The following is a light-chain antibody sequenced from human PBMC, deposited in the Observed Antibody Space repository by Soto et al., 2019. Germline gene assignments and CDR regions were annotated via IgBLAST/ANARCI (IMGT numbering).Light chain of an antibody. CDR2: GVT. CDR1: SSDVGGFNY. J-gene: IGLJ1*01. CDR3: SSYTSGSTLLV. Sequence: QSALTQPASVSGSPGQSLTISCTGTSSDVGGFNYVSWYQQHPGKAPKLMISGVTNRPSGVSNRFSGSKSGNTASLTISGLQAGDEADYYCSSYTSGSTLLVFGTGTKVTAL. V-gene: IGLV2-14*01.